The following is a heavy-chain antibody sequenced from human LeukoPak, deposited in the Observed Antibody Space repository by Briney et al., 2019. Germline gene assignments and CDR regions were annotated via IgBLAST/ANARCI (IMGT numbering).Heavy chain of an antibody. V-gene: IGHV3-21*01. J-gene: IGHJ4*02. D-gene: IGHD6-19*01. CDR2: ISSNSGTYI. Sequence: GGTLRLYCAASGFTFSSYSMNWVRQAPGKGLEWVSAISSNSGTYIYYADSVKGRFTIARDNAKNSVYLQMNSLRAEDTGVYYCTRLTSGWPDYWGQGTLVTVSS. CDR3: TRLTSGWPDY. CDR1: GFTFSSYS.